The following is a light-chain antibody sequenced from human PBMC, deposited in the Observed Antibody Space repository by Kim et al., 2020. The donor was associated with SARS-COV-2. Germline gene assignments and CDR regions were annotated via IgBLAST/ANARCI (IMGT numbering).Light chain of an antibody. V-gene: IGKV1-39*01. J-gene: IGKJ3*01. CDR2: AAS. CDR3: QQSYSTPFT. Sequence: ASVGDGATITCRASQSISSYLNWYQQKPGKAPKLLIDAASSLQSGVPSRFSGSGSGTDFTLTISSLQPEDFATYYCQQSYSTPFTFGPGTKVDIK. CDR1: QSISSY.